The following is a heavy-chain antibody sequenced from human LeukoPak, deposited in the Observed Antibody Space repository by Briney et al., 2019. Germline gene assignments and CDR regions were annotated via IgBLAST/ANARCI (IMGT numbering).Heavy chain of an antibody. CDR1: GFTFSSYG. Sequence: HSGGSLRLSCAASGFTFSSYGMHWVRQAPGKGLEWVAVISYDGSNKYYADSVKGRFTISRDNSKNTLYLQMNSLRAEDTAVYYCAKDGSAGYSGMDVLGQGSTVTVSS. CDR3: AKDGSAGYSGMDV. D-gene: IGHD3-10*01. CDR2: ISYDGSNK. J-gene: IGHJ6*02. V-gene: IGHV3-30*18.